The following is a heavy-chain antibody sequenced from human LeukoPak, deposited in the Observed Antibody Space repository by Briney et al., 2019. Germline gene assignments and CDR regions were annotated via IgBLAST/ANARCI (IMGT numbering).Heavy chain of an antibody. CDR1: GGTFNNYA. CDR3: ARDREAVAGSDAFDI. V-gene: IGHV1-69*13. Sequence: SVKVSCKASGGTFNNYAINWVRQAPGQGLEWMGGIIPIFGSSNYAQKFQGRVTITADESTTTAYMELSSLRSEDTAVYYCARDREAVAGSDAFDIWGQGTMVTVSS. D-gene: IGHD6-19*01. J-gene: IGHJ3*02. CDR2: IIPIFGSS.